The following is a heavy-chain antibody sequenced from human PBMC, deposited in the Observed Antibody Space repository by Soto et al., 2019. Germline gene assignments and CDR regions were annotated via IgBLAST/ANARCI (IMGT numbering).Heavy chain of an antibody. V-gene: IGHV1-69*13. D-gene: IGHD3-22*01. Sequence: SVKVSCKASGGTFSSYAISWVRQAPVQGLELIVGISPIFVTANYAQKFQGRVTSTWYGSTSTACMELSSLRSEDTAVHYCARDLGYYDSSGTVYWG. CDR3: ARDLGYYDSSGTVY. CDR1: GGTFSSYA. CDR2: ISPIFVTA. J-gene: IGHJ4*01.